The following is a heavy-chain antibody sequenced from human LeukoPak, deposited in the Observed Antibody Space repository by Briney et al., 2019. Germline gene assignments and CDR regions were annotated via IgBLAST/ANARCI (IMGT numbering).Heavy chain of an antibody. D-gene: IGHD6-13*01. V-gene: IGHV4-4*08. CDR1: GGSISTYY. CDR3: ARDSSSSWPYYFDY. J-gene: IGHJ4*02. CDR2: IYYSGST. Sequence: SETLSLTCTVSGGSISTYYWSWIRQPPGKGLECIGYIYYSGSTYYNPSLKSRVTISVDTSKNQFSLKLSSVTAADTAVYYCARDSSSSWPYYFDYWSQGTLVTVSS.